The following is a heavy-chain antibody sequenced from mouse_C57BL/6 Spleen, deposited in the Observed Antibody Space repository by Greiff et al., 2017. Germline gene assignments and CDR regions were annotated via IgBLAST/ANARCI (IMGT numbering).Heavy chain of an antibody. CDR1: GYTFTSYW. Sequence: VQLQQPGAELVMPGASVKLSCKVSGYTFTSYWMHWVKQRPGQGLEWIGEIDPSDSYTNYNQKFKGKSTLTVDKSSSTAYMQLSSLTSEDSAVYYCASTVVATRNYFDYWGQGTTLTVSS. CDR3: ASTVVATRNYFDY. V-gene: IGHV1-69*01. J-gene: IGHJ2*01. CDR2: IDPSDSYT. D-gene: IGHD1-1*01.